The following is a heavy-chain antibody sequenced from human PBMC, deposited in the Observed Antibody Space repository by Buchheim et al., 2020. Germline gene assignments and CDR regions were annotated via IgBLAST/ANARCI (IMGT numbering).Heavy chain of an antibody. V-gene: IGHV3-43*01. Sequence: EVQLVESGGVVVQPGGSLRLSCAASGFTFDDYTMHWVRQAPGKGLEWVSLISWDGGSTYYADSVKGRFTISRDNSKNSLYLQMNSLRTEDTALYYCAKGAGPSIKKWYFDLWGRGTL. J-gene: IGHJ2*01. CDR3: AKGAGPSIKKWYFDL. CDR2: ISWDGGST. CDR1: GFTFDDYT. D-gene: IGHD1-26*01.